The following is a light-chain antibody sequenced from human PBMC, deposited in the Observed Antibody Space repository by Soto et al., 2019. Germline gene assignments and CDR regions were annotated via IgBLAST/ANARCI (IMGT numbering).Light chain of an antibody. Sequence: GDRVTITCRASQRITIWLAWYQQKPGKAPKLLMYDASTLESGVPSRFSGSGSGTDFTLTISSLQPDDFATYYCQHYNSYPYSFGQGTKVDI. CDR3: QHYNSYPYS. V-gene: IGKV1-5*01. CDR1: QRITIW. J-gene: IGKJ2*03. CDR2: DAS.